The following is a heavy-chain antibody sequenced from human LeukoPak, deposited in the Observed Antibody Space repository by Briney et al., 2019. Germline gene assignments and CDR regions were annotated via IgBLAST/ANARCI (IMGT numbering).Heavy chain of an antibody. J-gene: IGHJ4*02. D-gene: IGHD6-6*01. V-gene: IGHV3-66*01. CDR1: GFTFSDYY. Sequence: GGSLRLSCAASGFTFSDYYMSWVRQAPGKGLEWVSVIYSGGSTYYADSVKGRFTISRDNSKNTLYLQMNSLRAADTAVYYCARDKGTSYLSSFDYWGQGTPVTVSS. CDR3: ARDKGTSYLSSFDY. CDR2: IYSGGST.